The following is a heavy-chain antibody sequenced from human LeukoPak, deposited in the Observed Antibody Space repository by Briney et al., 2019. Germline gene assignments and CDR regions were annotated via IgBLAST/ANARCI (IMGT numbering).Heavy chain of an antibody. V-gene: IGHV4-30-4*07. D-gene: IGHD5-18*01. CDR2: IYYSGST. CDR3: ARVVERIQLWLRYYYYYYMDV. CDR1: GGSISSGGYS. Sequence: PSETLSLTCAVSGGSISSGGYSWSWIRQPPGKGLEWIGYIYYSGSTYYNPSLKSRVTISVDTSKNQFSLKLSSVTAADTAVYYCARVVERIQLWLRYYYYYYMDVWGKGTTVTVSS. J-gene: IGHJ6*03.